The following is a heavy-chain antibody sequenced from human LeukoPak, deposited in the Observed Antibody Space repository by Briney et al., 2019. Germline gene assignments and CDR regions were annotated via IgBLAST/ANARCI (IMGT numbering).Heavy chain of an antibody. V-gene: IGHV3-30*04. CDR2: ISYDGSNK. D-gene: IGHD4-17*01. CDR1: GFTFSSYA. J-gene: IGHJ4*02. Sequence: PGGSLRLSCAASGFTFSSYAVHWVRQAPGKGLEWVAVISYDGSNKYYADSVKGRFTISRDNSKNTLYLQINSLRAEDTAVYYCARDLSVSGGDYLLDYWGQGTLVTVSS. CDR3: ARDLSVSGGDYLLDY.